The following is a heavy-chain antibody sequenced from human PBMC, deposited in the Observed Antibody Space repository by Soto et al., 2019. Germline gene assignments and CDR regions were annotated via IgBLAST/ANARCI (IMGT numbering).Heavy chain of an antibody. CDR1: GFTSSHYA. CDR3: AKDGSHNFDY. Sequence: PGGSLRLSCAASGFTSSHYAMHWVRQAPGKGLEWVALMSYDGSNEYYADSVKGRFTISRDNSKNTLYLQMNSLRAEDTAVYYCAKDGSHNFDYWGQGTLVTVSS. D-gene: IGHD1-26*01. CDR2: MSYDGSNE. J-gene: IGHJ4*02. V-gene: IGHV3-30*18.